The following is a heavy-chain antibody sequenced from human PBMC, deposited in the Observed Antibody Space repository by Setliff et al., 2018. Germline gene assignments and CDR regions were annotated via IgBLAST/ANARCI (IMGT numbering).Heavy chain of an antibody. V-gene: IGHV3-64D*09. D-gene: IGHD2-21*02. CDR1: GFTFSRYA. Sequence: PGGSLRLSCSASGFTFSRYAMHWVRQAPRKGLESVSAISSTGIPIFYADSVKSRFTISRDDAQNTLYLQMSSLRADDTAVYYCVKDPSVYGADSGSIWGQGTVVTVSS. CDR2: ISSTGIPI. CDR3: VKDPSVYGADSGSI. J-gene: IGHJ3*02.